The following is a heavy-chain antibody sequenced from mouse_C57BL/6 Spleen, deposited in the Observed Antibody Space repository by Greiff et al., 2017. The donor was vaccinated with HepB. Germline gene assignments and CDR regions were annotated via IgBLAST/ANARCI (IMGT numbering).Heavy chain of an antibody. J-gene: IGHJ4*01. Sequence: EVQLQQSGAELVRPGASVKLSCTASGFNIKDDYMHWVKQRPEQGLEWIGWIDPENGDTEYASKFQGKATITADTSSNTAYLQLSSLTSEDTAVYYCTTGDGYPGAMDYWGQGTSVTVSS. V-gene: IGHV14-4*01. D-gene: IGHD2-3*01. CDR1: GFNIKDDY. CDR3: TTGDGYPGAMDY. CDR2: IDPENGDT.